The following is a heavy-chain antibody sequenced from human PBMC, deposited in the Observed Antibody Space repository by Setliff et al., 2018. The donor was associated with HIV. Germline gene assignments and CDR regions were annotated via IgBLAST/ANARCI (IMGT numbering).Heavy chain of an antibody. CDR2: INPSDGST. Sequence: ASVKVSCKASGYTFTSYYMHWVRQAPGQGLEWMGIINPSDGSTSYAQKFQGRVTMTRDTSTSTVYMELSSLRSEDTAVYYCAREYSSSSGGGAFDYWGQGTLVTVSS. D-gene: IGHD6-6*01. CDR1: GYTFTSYY. J-gene: IGHJ4*02. V-gene: IGHV1-46*01. CDR3: AREYSSSSGGGAFDY.